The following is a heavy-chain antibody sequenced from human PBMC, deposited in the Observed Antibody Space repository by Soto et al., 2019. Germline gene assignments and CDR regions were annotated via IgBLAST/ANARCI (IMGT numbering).Heavy chain of an antibody. Sequence: ASVKVSCKASGYTFTSYGISWVRQAPGQGLEWMGWISAYNGNTNYAQKLQGRVTMTTDTSTSTAYMELRSLRSDDTAVYYCASTYYDILTGYPNYYYYYMDVWGKGTTVTVSS. CDR3: ASTYYDILTGYPNYYYYYMDV. CDR2: ISAYNGNT. J-gene: IGHJ6*03. CDR1: GYTFTSYG. D-gene: IGHD3-9*01. V-gene: IGHV1-18*01.